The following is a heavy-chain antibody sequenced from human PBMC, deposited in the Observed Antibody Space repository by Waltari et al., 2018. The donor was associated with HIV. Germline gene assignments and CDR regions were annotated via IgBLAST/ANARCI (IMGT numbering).Heavy chain of an antibody. CDR3: ATSRTFDY. V-gene: IGHV3-7*01. D-gene: IGHD2-2*01. CDR2: IKQDGSEK. CDR1: GFMFTSYW. Sequence: GGSLRLSCTASGFMFTSYWMSWVRQAPGKGLEWVANIKQDGSEKYYVDSVKGRFTISRDNAKNSLYLQMNSLRAEDTAMYYCATSRTFDYWGQGTLVTVSS. J-gene: IGHJ4*02.